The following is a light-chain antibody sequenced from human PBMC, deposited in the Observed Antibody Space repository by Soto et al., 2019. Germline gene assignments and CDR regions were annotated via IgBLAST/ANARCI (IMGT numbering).Light chain of an antibody. CDR1: QSASSSY. CDR3: QQYGSSPCT. Sequence: EIVLTQSPGTLSLSPGERATLSCRASQSASSSYLAWYQQKPGQAPRLLIYGASSRATGIPDRFSGSGSGTDFTLTISRLEPEDVAVYYCQQYGSSPCTFGQGTKLEIK. CDR2: GAS. V-gene: IGKV3-20*01. J-gene: IGKJ2*02.